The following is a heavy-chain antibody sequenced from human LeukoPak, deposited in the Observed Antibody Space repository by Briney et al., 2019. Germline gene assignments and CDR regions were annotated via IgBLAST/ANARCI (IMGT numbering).Heavy chain of an antibody. Sequence: PGGSLRLSCVASGFTFDGYAMHWVRQAPGKGLEWVSAISGSGGSTYYADSVKGRFTISRDNSKNTLYLQMNSLRADDTAVYYCAKGNWRYFDYWGQGTLVTVSS. J-gene: IGHJ4*02. D-gene: IGHD1-1*01. CDR1: GFTFDGYA. CDR3: AKGNWRYFDY. V-gene: IGHV3-23*01. CDR2: ISGSGGST.